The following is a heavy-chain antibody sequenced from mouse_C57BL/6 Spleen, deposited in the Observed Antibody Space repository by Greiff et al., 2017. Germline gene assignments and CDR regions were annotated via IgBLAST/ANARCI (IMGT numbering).Heavy chain of an antibody. J-gene: IGHJ3*01. V-gene: IGHV1-59*01. D-gene: IGHD2-5*01. CDR3: SSSNPAWFAY. Sequence: QVQLQQPGAELVRPGTSVKLSCKASGYTFTSYWMHWVKQRPGQGLEWIGVIAPSDSYTNYNQKFKGKATLTVDTSSSTAYMQLSSLTSEDSAVYDCSSSNPAWFAYWGQGTLVTVSA. CDR2: IAPSDSYT. CDR1: GYTFTSYW.